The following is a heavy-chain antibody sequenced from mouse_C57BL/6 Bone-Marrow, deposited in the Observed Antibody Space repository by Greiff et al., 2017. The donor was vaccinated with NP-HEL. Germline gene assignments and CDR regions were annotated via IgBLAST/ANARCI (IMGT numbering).Heavy chain of an antibody. D-gene: IGHD2-5*01. J-gene: IGHJ4*01. CDR3: ARPSYYSNYDYAMDY. Sequence: EVQVVESGPELVKPGASVKISCKASGYSFTDYNMNWVKQSTGKSLEWIGVINPNYGTTSYNQKFKGKATLTVDQSSSTAYMQLNSLTSEDSAVYYCARPSYYSNYDYAMDYWGQGTSVTVSS. CDR1: GYSFTDYN. V-gene: IGHV1-39*01. CDR2: INPNYGTT.